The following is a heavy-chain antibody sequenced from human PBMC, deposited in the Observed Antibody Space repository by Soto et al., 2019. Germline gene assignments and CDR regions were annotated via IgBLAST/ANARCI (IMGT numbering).Heavy chain of an antibody. D-gene: IGHD3-16*01. Sequence: GLPLRLSCGASGVTSTSYRMNRVRQAPGKGLEWVAVIWYDGSNKYYADSVKGRFTISRDNSKNTLYLQMNSLRAEDTAVYYCARRWGYDAFDIWGQGTMVTVSS. CDR2: IWYDGSNK. V-gene: IGHV3-33*08. J-gene: IGHJ3*02. CDR3: ARRWGYDAFDI. CDR1: GVTSTSYR.